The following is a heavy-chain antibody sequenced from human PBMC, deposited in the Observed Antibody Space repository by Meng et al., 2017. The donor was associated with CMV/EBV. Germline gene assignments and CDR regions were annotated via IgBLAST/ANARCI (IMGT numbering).Heavy chain of an antibody. D-gene: IGHD6-19*01. CDR3: ARDSAVAGVVDY. CDR1: GGSISSSSYY. Sequence: QLQESGPGRGKPSETLALTCTVSGGSISSSSYYWGWIRQPPGKGLEWIGNIYYSGSTYYNPSLKSRVTISVDTSKNQFSLKLSSVTAADTAVYYCARDSAVAGVVDYWGQGTLVTVSS. J-gene: IGHJ4*02. V-gene: IGHV4-39*07. CDR2: IYYSGST.